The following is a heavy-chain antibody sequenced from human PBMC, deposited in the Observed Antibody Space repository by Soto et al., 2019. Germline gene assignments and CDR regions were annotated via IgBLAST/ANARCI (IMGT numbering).Heavy chain of an antibody. D-gene: IGHD3-22*01. J-gene: IGHJ6*02. CDR1: GDSISSHS. V-gene: IGHV4-59*11. Sequence: SETLSLTCTVSGDSISSHSWSWVRQAPGKGLEWLGYIYNSGSANYNPSLKSRVTISVDTSKNQFSLKLSSVTAADTAVYYCTTDRGGGIVVVTGSFYGMDVWGQGTTVTVSS. CDR2: IYNSGSA. CDR3: TTDRGGGIVVVTGSFYGMDV.